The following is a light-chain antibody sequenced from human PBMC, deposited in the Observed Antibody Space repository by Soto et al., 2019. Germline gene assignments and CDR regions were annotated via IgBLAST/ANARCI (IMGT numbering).Light chain of an antibody. CDR1: QSVSSY. CDR2: DAS. Sequence: EIVLTQSPATLSLSPGERATFSCRASQSVSSYLAWYQQKPGQAPRLLIYDASNRATGIPARFSGSGSGTDFTLTINSLEPEDFAVYYCQQRSNWPPYTFGQGTNLEIK. V-gene: IGKV3-11*01. J-gene: IGKJ2*01. CDR3: QQRSNWPPYT.